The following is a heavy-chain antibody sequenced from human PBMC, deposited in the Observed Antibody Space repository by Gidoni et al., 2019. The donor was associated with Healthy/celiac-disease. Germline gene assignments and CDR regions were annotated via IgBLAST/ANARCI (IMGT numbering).Heavy chain of an antibody. CDR3: ARTDSSGAANYGMDV. D-gene: IGHD6-19*01. CDR1: GYSFTSYW. CDR2: IYPGDSDT. J-gene: IGHJ6*02. V-gene: IGHV5-51*01. Sequence: EVQLVQSGAEVKKPGEALKISCKGAGYSFTSYWIGWVRQMPGKGLEWMGIIYPGDSDTRYSPSFQGQVTISADKSISTAYLQWSSLKASDTAMYYCARTDSSGAANYGMDVWGQGTTVTVSS.